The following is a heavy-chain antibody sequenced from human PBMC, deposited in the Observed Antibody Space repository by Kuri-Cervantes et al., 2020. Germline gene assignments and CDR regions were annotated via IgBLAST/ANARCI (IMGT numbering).Heavy chain of an antibody. CDR3: AGVGSPVAKLRWIDY. CDR1: WFNFSSYW. D-gene: IGHD5-12*01. CDR2: IKQDGSEK. V-gene: IGHV3-7*01. J-gene: IGHJ4*02. Sequence: CAASWFNFSSYWMSLVRQAPGKGLEWVANIKQDGSEKYYVDSVKGRLTISRDNAKNSLYLQMNSLRAEDTAVYSCAGVGSPVAKLRWIDYWGQGTLVTVSS.